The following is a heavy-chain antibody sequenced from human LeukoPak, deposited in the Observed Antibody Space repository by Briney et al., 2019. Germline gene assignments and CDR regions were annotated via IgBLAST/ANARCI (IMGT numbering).Heavy chain of an antibody. J-gene: IGHJ5*02. V-gene: IGHV6-1*01. Sequence: SQTLSLTCAISGDSVSSNRAAWNWIRQSPSRGLEWLGRTYYSSKWYNDYAVSMKSRITINPDTSKNQFSLQLNSVTPEDTAVYYGARSIAVAGADWFDPWGQGTLVTVSS. D-gene: IGHD6-19*01. CDR2: TYYSSKWYN. CDR1: GDSVSSNRAA. CDR3: ARSIAVAGADWFDP.